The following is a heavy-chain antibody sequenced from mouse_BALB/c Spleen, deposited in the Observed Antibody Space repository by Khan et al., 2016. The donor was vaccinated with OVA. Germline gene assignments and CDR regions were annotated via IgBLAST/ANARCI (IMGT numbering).Heavy chain of an antibody. CDR2: LSYSGNT. J-gene: IGHJ2*01. Sequence: EVQLQESGPGLVKPSQSLSLTCTVTGYSITSDYAWNWIRQFPGNKLEWMGFLSYSGNTNYNPSLKRRISITRDTSKNQFFLQLNSVTTEDAATYYCARVYGGDFDYWGQGTTLTVSS. CDR1: GYSITSDYA. V-gene: IGHV3-2*02. CDR3: ARVYGGDFDY. D-gene: IGHD1-1*01.